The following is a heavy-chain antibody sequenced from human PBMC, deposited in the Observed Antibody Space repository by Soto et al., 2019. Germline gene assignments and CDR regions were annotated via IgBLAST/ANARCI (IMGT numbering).Heavy chain of an antibody. CDR2: ISDFEAGA. CDR1: GYTYSNYG. CDR3: SRDRGAGATDY. V-gene: IGHV1-18*01. J-gene: IGHJ4*02. D-gene: IGHD1-26*01. Sequence: QVQLVQSGTEVKKPGASVKVSCKASGYTYSNYGISWVRQAPGQGLEWMGWISDFEAGANYGQKFQGKVTLTIDTSTATAYMELRRLTSDDTAVYYCSRDRGAGATDYWGQGTLVIVSS.